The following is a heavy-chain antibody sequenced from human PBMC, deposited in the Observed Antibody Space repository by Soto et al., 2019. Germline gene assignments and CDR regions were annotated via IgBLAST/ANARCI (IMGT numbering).Heavy chain of an antibody. CDR3: AKDPDSSWFYFDS. J-gene: IGHJ4*02. D-gene: IGHD6-13*01. Sequence: QVQLVESGGGVVQPGRSLRLSCAASGFSFIRYGMHWVRPAPGKGLEWVAVISNDGNSKYYADSVKGRFTISRDNSRNTLSLQMNSVRTEDTAVYYCAKDPDSSWFYFDSWGQGTLVTVSS. V-gene: IGHV3-30*18. CDR1: GFSFIRYG. CDR2: ISNDGNSK.